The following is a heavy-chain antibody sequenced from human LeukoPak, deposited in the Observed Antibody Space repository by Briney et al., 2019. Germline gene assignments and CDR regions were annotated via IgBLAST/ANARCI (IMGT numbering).Heavy chain of an antibody. CDR3: ATSGIVGATWGEVQSDY. J-gene: IGHJ4*02. D-gene: IGHD1-26*01. V-gene: IGHV3-30*03. Sequence: GGSLRLSCAASGFTFSSYGMHWVRQAPGKGLEWVAVISYDGSNKYYADSVKGRFTISRDNSKNTLYLQMNSLRAEDTAVYYCATSGIVGATWGEVQSDYWGQGTLVTVSP. CDR1: GFTFSSYG. CDR2: ISYDGSNK.